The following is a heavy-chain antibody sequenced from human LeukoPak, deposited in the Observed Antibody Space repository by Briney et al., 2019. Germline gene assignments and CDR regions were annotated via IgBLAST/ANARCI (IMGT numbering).Heavy chain of an antibody. CDR1: GYTFTSYD. CDR3: ARGFSMVRGVIVGY. V-gene: IGHV1-8*01. D-gene: IGHD3-10*01. Sequence: ASVKVSCXASGYTFTSYDINWVRQATGQGLEWMGWMNPNSGNTGYAQEFQGRVTMTRNTSISTAYMELSSLRSEDTAVYYCARGFSMVRGVIVGYWGQGTLVTVSS. J-gene: IGHJ4*02. CDR2: MNPNSGNT.